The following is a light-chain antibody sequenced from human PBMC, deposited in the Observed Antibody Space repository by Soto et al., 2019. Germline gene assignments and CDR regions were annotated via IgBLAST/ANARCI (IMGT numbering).Light chain of an antibody. CDR1: QGISSY. Sequence: DIQLTQSPSFLSASVGDRVTITCRASQGISSYLAWYQQKPGKAPKLLIYAASTLQSGVPSRFSGSGSGTEFTLTISSLQPEDFATYACQQHKRYLPTLRGGTKV. V-gene: IGKV1-9*01. J-gene: IGKJ4*01. CDR3: QQHKRYLPT. CDR2: AAS.